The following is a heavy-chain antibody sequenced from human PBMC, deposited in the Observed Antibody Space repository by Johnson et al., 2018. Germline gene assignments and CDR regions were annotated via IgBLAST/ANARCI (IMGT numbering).Heavy chain of an antibody. J-gene: IGHJ3*02. CDR2: INSDGSST. CDR1: GFSFSSYW. D-gene: IGHD4-17*01. Sequence: EVQLLESGGGLVQPGGSLRLSCAASGFSFSSYWMHWVRQGPGKGLVWVSRINSDGSSTTYADSVKGRFTISRDNAKNTLYLQMNSLRAEDTAVYYCVRDQPDYGDYYGFDAFDIWGQGTMVTVSS. CDR3: VRDQPDYGDYYGFDAFDI. V-gene: IGHV3-74*01.